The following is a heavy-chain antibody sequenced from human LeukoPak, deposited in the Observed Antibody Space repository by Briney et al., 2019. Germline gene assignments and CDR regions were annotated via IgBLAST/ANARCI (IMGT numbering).Heavy chain of an antibody. V-gene: IGHV3-11*01. J-gene: IGHJ6*02. CDR2: ISSSGSTI. CDR1: GFTFSDYY. D-gene: IGHD5-12*01. Sequence: GGSLRLSCAASGFTFSDYYMSWIRQAPGKGLEWVSYISSSGSTIYYADSVKGRFTISRDNDKNSLYLQMNSLRAEDTAVYYCARAEYSGYDQRRPHYYYCGMDVWGQGTTVTVSS. CDR3: ARAEYSGYDQRRPHYYYCGMDV.